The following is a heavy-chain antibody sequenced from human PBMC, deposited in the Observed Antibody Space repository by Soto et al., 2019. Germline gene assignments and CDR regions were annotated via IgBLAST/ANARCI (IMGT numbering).Heavy chain of an antibody. D-gene: IGHD3-3*01. J-gene: IGHJ6*03. V-gene: IGHV4-34*01. CDR3: ARGLTYYDFWSGYKGNRRVNHMDV. CDR1: GGSFSGYY. CDR2: INHSGST. Sequence: PSETLSLTCAVYGGSFSGYYWSWIRQPPGKGLEWIGEINHSGSTNYNPSLKSRVTTSVDTSKNQFSLKLSSVTAADTAVYYCARGLTYYDFWSGYKGNRRVNHMDVWGKGTTVTVSS.